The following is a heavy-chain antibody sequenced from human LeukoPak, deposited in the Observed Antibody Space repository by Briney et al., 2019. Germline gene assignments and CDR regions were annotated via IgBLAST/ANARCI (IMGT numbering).Heavy chain of an antibody. V-gene: IGHV4-34*01. CDR1: GGSFSGYY. J-gene: IGHJ5*02. Sequence: PSETLSLTCAVYGGSFSGYYWSWIRQPPGKGLEWIGEINHSGSTNYNPSLKSRVTILVGTSKNQFSLKLSSVTAADTAVYYCARARRRFDPWGQGTLVTVSS. CDR2: INHSGST. CDR3: ARARRRFDP.